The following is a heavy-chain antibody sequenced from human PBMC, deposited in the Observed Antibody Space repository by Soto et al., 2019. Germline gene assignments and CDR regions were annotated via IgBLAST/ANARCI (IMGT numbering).Heavy chain of an antibody. Sequence: GESLKIACKGSGYSFTSYWIGCVRQMPGKGLEWMGIVFPRDSDTKYNQSIQGQVSISADKSVATAYRHLSSLKPSDSAIYYCARHLYTSANVNLFVDFWGQGAPVTVSS. D-gene: IGHD1-26*01. CDR3: ARHLYTSANVNLFVDF. CDR2: VFPRDSDT. CDR1: GYSFTSYW. V-gene: IGHV5-51*01. J-gene: IGHJ4*02.